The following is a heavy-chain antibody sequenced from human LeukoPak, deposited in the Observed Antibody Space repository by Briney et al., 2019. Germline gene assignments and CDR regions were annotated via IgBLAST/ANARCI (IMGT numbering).Heavy chain of an antibody. CDR1: GFTFSSYS. CDR2: ISSSSSYI. Sequence: PGGSLRLSCGASGFTFSSYSMNRVRQAPGKGLEGVSSISSSSSYIYYADSVKGRFTISRDNAKNSLYLQMNSLRAEDTAVYYCATGTSSSFGYWFDPWGQGTLVTVSS. V-gene: IGHV3-21*01. CDR3: ATGTSSSFGYWFDP. J-gene: IGHJ5*02. D-gene: IGHD6-6*01.